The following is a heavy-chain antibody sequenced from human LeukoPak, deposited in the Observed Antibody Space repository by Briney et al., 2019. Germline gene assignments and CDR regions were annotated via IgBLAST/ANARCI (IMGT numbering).Heavy chain of an antibody. CDR3: ARGNSNSWYSVLDY. CDR1: GFTFSSYG. J-gene: IGHJ4*02. V-gene: IGHV3-30*02. Sequence: PGGSLRLSCAASGFTFSSYGMHWVRQAPGKGLEWVAFIRYDGSNKYYADSVKGRFTISRDNAKNSLYLQMSSLRAEDTAVYYCARGNSNSWYSVLDYWGQGTPVTVSS. D-gene: IGHD6-13*01. CDR2: IRYDGSNK.